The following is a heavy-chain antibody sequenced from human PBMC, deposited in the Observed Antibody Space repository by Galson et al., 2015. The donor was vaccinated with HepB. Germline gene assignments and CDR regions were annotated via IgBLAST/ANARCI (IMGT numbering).Heavy chain of an antibody. CDR1: GFTFSSYS. CDR2: ISSSSSYI. Sequence: SLRLSCAASGFTFSSYSMNWVRQAPGKGLEWVSSISSSSSYIYYADSVKGRFTISRDNAKNSLYLQMNSLRAEDTAVYYCASACSSTSCYSPSNAFDIWGQGTMVTVSS. CDR3: ASACSSTSCYSPSNAFDI. D-gene: IGHD2-2*01. J-gene: IGHJ3*02. V-gene: IGHV3-21*01.